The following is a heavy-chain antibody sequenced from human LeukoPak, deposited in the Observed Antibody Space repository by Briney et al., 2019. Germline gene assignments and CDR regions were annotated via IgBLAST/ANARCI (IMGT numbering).Heavy chain of an antibody. J-gene: IGHJ3*02. CDR2: IWYDGSNK. CDR3: AREFCSSTSCYDAFDI. D-gene: IGHD2-2*01. V-gene: IGHV3-33*01. CDR1: GFTFSSYG. Sequence: GGSLRLSCAASGFTFSSYGMHWVRQAPGKGLEWVAVIWYDGSNKYYADSVRGRFTISRDNSKNTLYLQMNSLRAEDTAVYYCAREFCSSTSCYDAFDIWGQGTMVTVSS.